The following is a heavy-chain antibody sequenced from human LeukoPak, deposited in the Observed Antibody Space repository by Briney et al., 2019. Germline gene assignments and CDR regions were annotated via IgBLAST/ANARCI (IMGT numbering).Heavy chain of an antibody. V-gene: IGHV3-15*01. D-gene: IGHD4-17*01. Sequence: PGGSLRLSCAASGFTFSNAWMSWVRQAPGKGLKWVGRIKSKTDGGTTDYAAPVKGRFTISRDDSKNTLYLQMNSLKTEDTAVYYCTTRGTTVTTRFDYWGQGTLVTVSS. CDR2: IKSKTDGGTT. J-gene: IGHJ4*02. CDR1: GFTFSNAW. CDR3: TTRGTTVTTRFDY.